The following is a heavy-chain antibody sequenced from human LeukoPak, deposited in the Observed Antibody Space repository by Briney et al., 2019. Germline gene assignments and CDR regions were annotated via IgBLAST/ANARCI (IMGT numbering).Heavy chain of an antibody. CDR1: GFTFNNYR. V-gene: IGHV3-7*04. CDR3: ARVTSYYYNTSGDYYFDY. CDR2: IIQDGSAK. Sequence: GGSLRLSCVASGFTFNNYRMRWVRHAAGKGLVWVANIIQDGSAKNYVDSVKGRFTISRDNAKNSLYLQMNSLRAEDTAVYYCARVTSYYYNTSGDYYFDYWGQGTLVTVSS. J-gene: IGHJ4*02. D-gene: IGHD3-22*01.